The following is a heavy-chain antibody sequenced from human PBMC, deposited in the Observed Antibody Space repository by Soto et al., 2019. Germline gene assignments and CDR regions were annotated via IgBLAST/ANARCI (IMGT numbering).Heavy chain of an antibody. CDR3: ARDGGYCSGGSCYYAENWFAP. CDR1: GYTFTSYG. CDR2: ISAYNGNT. Sequence: ASVKVSCKASGYTFTSYGISWVRQAPGQGLEWMGWISAYNGNTNYAQKLQGRVTMTTDTSTSTAYMELRSLRSDDTAVYYCARDGGYCSGGSCYYAENWFAPWGQGTLVTVSS. J-gene: IGHJ5*02. D-gene: IGHD2-15*01. V-gene: IGHV1-18*01.